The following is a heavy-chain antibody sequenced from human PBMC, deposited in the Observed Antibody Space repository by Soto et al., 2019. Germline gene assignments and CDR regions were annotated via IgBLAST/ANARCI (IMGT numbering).Heavy chain of an antibody. CDR2: IWYDGSNK. J-gene: IGHJ5*02. D-gene: IGHD2-21*02. CDR1: GFNFSSYG. V-gene: IGHV3-33*01. Sequence: PGGSLRLSCAATGFNFSSYGMHWVRQAPGKGPEWVALIWYDGSNKYYADSVKGRFTISRDNSKNTLYLQMNSLRAEDTAVYYCARDLCGGDCGAHNWFDPWGQGT. CDR3: ARDLCGGDCGAHNWFDP.